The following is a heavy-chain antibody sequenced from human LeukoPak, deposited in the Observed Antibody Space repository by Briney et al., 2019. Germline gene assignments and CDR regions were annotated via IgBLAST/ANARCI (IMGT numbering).Heavy chain of an antibody. CDR2: IIPIFGTA. J-gene: IGHJ3*02. Sequence: SVKVSCKASGGTFSSYAISWVRQAPGQGLEWMGGIIPIFGTANYAQKFQGRVTITTDESTSTAYMELSSLRAEDTAVYYCAKDPHPTYDILTGYPYSPQGYAFDIWGQGTMVTVSS. V-gene: IGHV1-69*05. CDR1: GGTFSSYA. CDR3: AKDPHPTYDILTGYPYSPQGYAFDI. D-gene: IGHD3-9*01.